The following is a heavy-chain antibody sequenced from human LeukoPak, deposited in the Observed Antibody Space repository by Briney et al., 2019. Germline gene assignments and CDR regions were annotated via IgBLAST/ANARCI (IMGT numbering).Heavy chain of an antibody. D-gene: IGHD6-13*01. CDR1: GYTFTSYD. Sequence: ASVKVSCKASGYTFTSYDINWVRQAPGQGLEWMGILNPSGGDTRYAQKLQGRVTMTRDTSTRTVYMELSSLRSEDTAVYYCARGPHSSSWPDIPRDYWGQGTLVTVSS. CDR2: LNPSGGDT. V-gene: IGHV1-46*04. CDR3: ARGPHSSSWPDIPRDY. J-gene: IGHJ4*02.